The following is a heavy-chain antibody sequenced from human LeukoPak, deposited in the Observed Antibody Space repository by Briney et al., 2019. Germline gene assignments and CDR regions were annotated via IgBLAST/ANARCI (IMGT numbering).Heavy chain of an antibody. Sequence: SVKVSCKASGGTFSSYAISWVRQAPGQGLEGMGGIIPIFGTANYAQKFQGRVTITTDESTSTAYMELSSLRSEDTAVYYCARGRIVLMVYAIYDYWGQGTLVTVSS. CDR1: GGTFSSYA. CDR2: IIPIFGTA. V-gene: IGHV1-69*05. CDR3: ARGRIVLMVYAIYDY. J-gene: IGHJ4*02. D-gene: IGHD2-8*01.